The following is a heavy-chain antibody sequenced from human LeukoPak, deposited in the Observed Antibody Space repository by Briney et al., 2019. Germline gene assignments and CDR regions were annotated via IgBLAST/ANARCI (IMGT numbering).Heavy chain of an antibody. CDR1: GGSISSYY. Sequence: SETLSLTCTVSGGSISSYYWSWIRQPPGKGLEWIGYIYYSGSTNYNPSLKSRVTISVDTSKNQFSLKLSSVTAADTAVYYCARGAAGDDYNPHYFDYWGQGTLVTVPS. CDR2: IYYSGST. D-gene: IGHD5-24*01. V-gene: IGHV4-59*01. J-gene: IGHJ4*02. CDR3: ARGAAGDDYNPHYFDY.